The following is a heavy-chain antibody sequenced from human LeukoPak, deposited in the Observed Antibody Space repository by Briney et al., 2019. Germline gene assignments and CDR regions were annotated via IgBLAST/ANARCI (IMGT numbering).Heavy chain of an antibody. D-gene: IGHD4-23*01. CDR1: GYSISSGYY. V-gene: IGHV4-38-2*02. CDR2: IYHSGST. CDR3: AREGYGGNPAPFDY. Sequence: PSQTLSLTCTVSGYSISSGYYWGWIRQPPGKGLEWIGSIYHSGSTYYNPSLKSRVTISVDTSKNQFSLKLSSVTAADTAVYYCAREGYGGNPAPFDYWGQGTLVTVSS. J-gene: IGHJ4*02.